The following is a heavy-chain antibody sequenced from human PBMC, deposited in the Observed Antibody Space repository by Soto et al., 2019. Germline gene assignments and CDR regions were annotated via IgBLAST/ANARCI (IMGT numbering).Heavy chain of an antibody. J-gene: IGHJ5*02. CDR1: GYSISSGNN. CDR3: ARVGPWVPYFSDSSPYTFEIWFGP. Sequence: SETLSLTCAVGGYSISSGNNWGWHRQPPGKGREGSASFYHGGSTYYSPSLISRVTFSIAMTNYLVSLILTSVTAADSAVYYSARVGPWVPYFSDSSPYTFEIWFGPWGQGTLVSASS. D-gene: IGHD3-22*01. V-gene: IGHV4-38-2*01. CDR2: FYHGGST.